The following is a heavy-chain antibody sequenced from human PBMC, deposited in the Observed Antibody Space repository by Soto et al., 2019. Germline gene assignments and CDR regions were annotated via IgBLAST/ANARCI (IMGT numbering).Heavy chain of an antibody. CDR2: IDPSDSYT. CDR3: ARHLESSGYYSHFDY. V-gene: IGHV5-10-1*01. Sequence: ASVKVSCKASGGTFSSYAISWVRQMPGKGLEWMGRIDPSDSYTNYSPSFQGHVTISADKSISTAYLQWSSLKASDTAMYYCARHLESSGYYSHFDYWGQGTLVTVSS. D-gene: IGHD3-22*01. CDR1: GGTFSSYA. J-gene: IGHJ4*02.